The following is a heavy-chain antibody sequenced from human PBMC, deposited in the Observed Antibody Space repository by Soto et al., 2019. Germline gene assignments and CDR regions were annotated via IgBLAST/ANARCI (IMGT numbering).Heavy chain of an antibody. Sequence: GGSLRLSCAASGFTFSSYSMNWVRQAPGKGLEWVSSISSSSSYIYYADSVKGRFTISRDNAKNSLYLQMNSLRAEDTAVYYCARDKSYDSSGDRTNYWGQGTLVTVSS. CDR3: ARDKSYDSSGDRTNY. CDR1: GFTFSSYS. CDR2: ISSSSSYI. V-gene: IGHV3-21*01. D-gene: IGHD3-22*01. J-gene: IGHJ4*02.